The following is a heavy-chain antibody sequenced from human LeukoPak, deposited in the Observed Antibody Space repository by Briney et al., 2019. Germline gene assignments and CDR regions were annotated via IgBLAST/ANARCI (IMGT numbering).Heavy chain of an antibody. J-gene: IGHJ4*02. D-gene: IGHD2-21*02. V-gene: IGHV1-69*05. CDR3: SRALAYCGGDCYASDY. Sequence: SVKVSCKASGGTFSSYAISWVRQAPGQGLEWMGGIIPIFGTANYAQKFQGRVTITTDESTSTAYMELSSLRSEDTAVYYCSRALAYCGGDCYASDYWGQGTLVTVSS. CDR2: IIPIFGTA. CDR1: GGTFSSYA.